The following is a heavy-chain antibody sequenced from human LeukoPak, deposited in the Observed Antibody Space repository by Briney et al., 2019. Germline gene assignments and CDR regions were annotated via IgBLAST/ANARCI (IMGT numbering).Heavy chain of an antibody. CDR1: GYTFTGYY. Sequence: ASVKVSCKASGYTFTGYYMHWVRQAPGQGLEWMGRINPNSGGTNYAQKLQGRVTMTRDTSISTAYMELSRLRSDDTAVYYCARDCGSSSWYKSYNWFDPWGQGTLVTVSS. V-gene: IGHV1-2*06. CDR2: INPNSGGT. J-gene: IGHJ5*02. D-gene: IGHD6-13*01. CDR3: ARDCGSSSWYKSYNWFDP.